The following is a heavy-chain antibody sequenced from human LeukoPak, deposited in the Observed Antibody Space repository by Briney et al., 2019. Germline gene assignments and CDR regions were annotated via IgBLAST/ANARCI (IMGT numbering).Heavy chain of an antibody. J-gene: IGHJ5*02. V-gene: IGHV4-30-4*01. D-gene: IGHD2-2*01. CDR3: ARAGLSLPAAIHDWFDP. Sequence: PSETLSLTCAVSSDSISSDDYYWSWIRQPPGKGLEWIGDIYYSGSTFYNPSLKSRVTISMDTSKNQFSLMLSSVTAADTAVYYCARAGLSLPAAIHDWFDPWGQGTLVTVSS. CDR1: SDSISSDDYY. CDR2: IYYSGST.